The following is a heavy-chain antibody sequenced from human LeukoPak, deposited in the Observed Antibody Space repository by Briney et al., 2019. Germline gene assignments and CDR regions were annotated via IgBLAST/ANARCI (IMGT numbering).Heavy chain of an antibody. V-gene: IGHV3-30*18. CDR1: GFTFSSYG. D-gene: IGHD2-21*02. Sequence: PGGSLRLSCAASGFTFSSYGMHWVRQAPGKGLEWVAVISHDGSNTYYADSVKGRFTISRDNSKDTLYLQMNSLRAEDTAVYYCAKDDLAYCGGDCRGASDIWGQGTMVTVSS. CDR2: ISHDGSNT. J-gene: IGHJ3*02. CDR3: AKDDLAYCGGDCRGASDI.